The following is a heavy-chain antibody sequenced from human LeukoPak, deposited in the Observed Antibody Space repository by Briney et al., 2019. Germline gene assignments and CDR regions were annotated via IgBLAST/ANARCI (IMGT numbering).Heavy chain of an antibody. CDR3: ASARYSSGWYLDYFHH. V-gene: IGHV1-69*05. J-gene: IGHJ1*01. Sequence: ASVKVSCKASGGTFSSYAISWVRQAPGQGLEWMGRIIPIFCTANYAQKFQGRVTITTDESTSTAYMELSSLRSEETAVYYCASARYSSGWYLDYFHHWGQGTLVTVSS. D-gene: IGHD6-19*01. CDR1: GGTFSSYA. CDR2: IIPIFCTA.